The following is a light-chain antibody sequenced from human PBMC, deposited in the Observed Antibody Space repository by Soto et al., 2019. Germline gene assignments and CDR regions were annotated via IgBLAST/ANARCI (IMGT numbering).Light chain of an antibody. CDR3: CSYASSSTWV. J-gene: IGLJ3*02. V-gene: IGLV2-23*02. Sequence: QSALTQPASVSGSPGQSITISCTGTSNDVGSYNLVSWYQQHPGKAPKVMIYEVSKRPSGVSNRFSGSKSGNTASLTISGLQAEDEADYYCCSYASSSTWVFGGGTKLTVL. CDR1: SNDVGSYNL. CDR2: EVS.